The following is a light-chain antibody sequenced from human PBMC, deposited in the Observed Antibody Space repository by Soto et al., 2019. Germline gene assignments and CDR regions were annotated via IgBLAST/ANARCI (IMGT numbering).Light chain of an antibody. Sequence: EIVLTQSPGTLSVSPGERATLSCRASQSVSSNSLAWYQQKPGQAPRLLIYGTSRRATGIPDRFSGSGSGTGFSLTISRLAAEDLAVYYCHQYGSSPQTFGQGTKVEIK. CDR2: GTS. CDR1: QSVSSNS. CDR3: HQYGSSPQT. V-gene: IGKV3-20*01. J-gene: IGKJ1*01.